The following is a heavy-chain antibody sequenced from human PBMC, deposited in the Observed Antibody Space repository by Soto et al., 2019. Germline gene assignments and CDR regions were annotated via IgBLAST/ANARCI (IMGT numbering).Heavy chain of an antibody. V-gene: IGHV3-33*01. Sequence: QVQLVESGGGVVQPGRSLRLSCAASGFTFSSYGMHWVRQAPGKGLEWVAVIWYDGSDKYYADSVKGRFTISRDNSKNKLYLQMNSDRAEETAAYYCARECMPVVTATKPNRNFDLWGRGTLVTVSS. CDR2: IWYDGSDK. CDR1: GFTFSSYG. D-gene: IGHD2-21*02. CDR3: ARECMPVVTATKPNRNFDL. J-gene: IGHJ2*01.